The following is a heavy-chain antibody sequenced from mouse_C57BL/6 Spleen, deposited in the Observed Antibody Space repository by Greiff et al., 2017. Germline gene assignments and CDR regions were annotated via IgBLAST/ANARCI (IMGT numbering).Heavy chain of an antibody. CDR3: AREGDGYYAMDY. V-gene: IGHV1-64*01. CDR1: GYTFTSYW. Sequence: QVQLQQPGAELVKPGASVKLSCKASGYTFTSYWMHWVKQSPGQGLEWIGMIHPNSGSTNYNEKFKSKATLTVDKSSSTAYMQLSSLPSEDSAVYYCAREGDGYYAMDYWGQGTSVTVAS. J-gene: IGHJ4*01. D-gene: IGHD2-3*01. CDR2: IHPNSGST.